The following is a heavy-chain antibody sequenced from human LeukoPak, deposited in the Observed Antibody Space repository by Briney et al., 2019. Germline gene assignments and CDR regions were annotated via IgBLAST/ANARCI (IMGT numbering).Heavy chain of an antibody. D-gene: IGHD6-13*01. CDR3: AKDSPMGSSWYWFDP. CDR2: ISGSGGST. Sequence: PGGSLRLSCAASGFTFISYAMSWVRQAPGKGLEWVSAISGSGGSTYYADSVKGRFTISRDNSKNTLYLQMNSLRAEDTAVYYCAKDSPMGSSWYWFDPWGQGTLVTVSS. V-gene: IGHV3-23*01. J-gene: IGHJ5*02. CDR1: GFTFISYA.